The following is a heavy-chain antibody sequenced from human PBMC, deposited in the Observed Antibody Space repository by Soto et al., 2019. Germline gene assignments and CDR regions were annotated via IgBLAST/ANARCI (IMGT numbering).Heavy chain of an antibody. Sequence: QVQLVQSGAEVKKPGASVKVSYKASGYTFTGYYMHWVRQAPGQGLEWMGWINPNSGGTNYAQKFQGRVTMTRDTSISTAYMELSRLRSDDTAVYYCARFNVVVVVAAINWFDPWGQGTLVTVSS. CDR2: INPNSGGT. CDR1: GYTFTGYY. V-gene: IGHV1-2*02. CDR3: ARFNVVVVVAAINWFDP. J-gene: IGHJ5*02. D-gene: IGHD2-15*01.